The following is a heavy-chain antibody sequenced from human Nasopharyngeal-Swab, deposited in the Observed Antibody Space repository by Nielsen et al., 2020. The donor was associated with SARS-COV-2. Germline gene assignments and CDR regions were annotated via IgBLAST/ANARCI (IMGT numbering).Heavy chain of an antibody. V-gene: IGHV3-21*01. CDR3: ARGASGIAVFYFDY. J-gene: IGHJ4*02. D-gene: IGHD6-19*01. CDR2: ISTSSSYI. Sequence: GESLKISCAASGFTFSTYSMNWVRRAPGKGLEWVSSISTSSSYIYYADSVKGRFTISRDNAKNSLYLQMNSLRAEDTAVYYCARGASGIAVFYFDYWGQGTLVTVSS. CDR1: GFTFSTYS.